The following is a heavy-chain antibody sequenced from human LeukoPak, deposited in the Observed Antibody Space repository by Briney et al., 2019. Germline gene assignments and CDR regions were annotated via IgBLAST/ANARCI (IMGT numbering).Heavy chain of an antibody. CDR1: GFTFSSYA. CDR2: ISGSGGST. CDR3: AKHLRLQSVVDY. Sequence: GGSLRLSCAASGFTFSSYAMSWVRQAPGKGLEWVSAISGSGGSTYYADSVKGRFTISRDNSKNTLYLQRNSMRAEDTAVYCCAKHLRLQSVVDYWGQGTLVTVSS. J-gene: IGHJ4*02. D-gene: IGHD4-11*01. V-gene: IGHV3-23*01.